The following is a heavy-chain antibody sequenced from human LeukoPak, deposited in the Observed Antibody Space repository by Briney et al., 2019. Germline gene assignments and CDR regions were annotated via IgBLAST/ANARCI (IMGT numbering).Heavy chain of an antibody. V-gene: IGHV3-23*01. CDR3: ASSPPGRSFDY. CDR1: GFTFSSYS. Sequence: GGSLRLSCAASGFTFSSYSMNWVRRAPGKGLEWVSAVSGSGGSTYYADSVKGRFTISRDNSKNTLHLQMNSLRAEDTAVYYCASSPPGRSFDYWGQGTLVTVSS. CDR2: VSGSGGST. J-gene: IGHJ4*02.